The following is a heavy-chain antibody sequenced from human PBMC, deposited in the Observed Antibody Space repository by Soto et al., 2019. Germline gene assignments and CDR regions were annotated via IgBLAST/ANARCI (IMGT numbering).Heavy chain of an antibody. CDR2: ISGSGSRT. V-gene: IGHV3-23*01. D-gene: IGHD4-17*01. Sequence: EVQLLESGGGLVQPGGSLRLSCAASGFTFSSYAMSWVRQAPGKGLEGVSAISGSGSRTYYADSVKGRFTFSRDNSKKTLYLQMNSLRAEDTAVYFCAKGTYRDYVYWDHAFDIWGQGTMVTVSS. CDR3: AKGTYRDYVYWDHAFDI. J-gene: IGHJ3*02. CDR1: GFTFSSYA.